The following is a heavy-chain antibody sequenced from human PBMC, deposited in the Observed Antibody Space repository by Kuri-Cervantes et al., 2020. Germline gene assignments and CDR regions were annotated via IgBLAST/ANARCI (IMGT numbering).Heavy chain of an antibody. V-gene: IGHV3-30-3*01. CDR1: GFTFSSYA. J-gene: IGHJ5*02. Sequence: LSLTCAASGFTFSSYAMHWVRQAPGKGLEWVAVISYDGSNKYYADSVKGRFTISRDNSKNTLYLQMNSLRAEDTAVYYCAKDSGRITMVRGVIISGDWFDPWGQGTLVTVSS. CDR2: ISYDGSNK. CDR3: AKDSGRITMVRGVIISGDWFDP. D-gene: IGHD3-10*01.